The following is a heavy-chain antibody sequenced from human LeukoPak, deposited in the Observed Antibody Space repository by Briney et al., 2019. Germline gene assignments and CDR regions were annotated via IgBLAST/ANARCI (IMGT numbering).Heavy chain of an antibody. V-gene: IGHV3-11*01. CDR3: ARARAIITIFGVGTRGYDAFDI. Sequence: GGSLRLSCAASGFTFSDYYMSWIRQAPGKGLEWVSYISSSGSTIYYADSVKGRFTISRDNAKNSLYLQMNSLRAEDTAVYYCARARAIITIFGVGTRGYDAFDIWGQGTMVTVSS. D-gene: IGHD3-3*01. CDR2: ISSSGSTI. J-gene: IGHJ3*02. CDR1: GFTFSDYY.